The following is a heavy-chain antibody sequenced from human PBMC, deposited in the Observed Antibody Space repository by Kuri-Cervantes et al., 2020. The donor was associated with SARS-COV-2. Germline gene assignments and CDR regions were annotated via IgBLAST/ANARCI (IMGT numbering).Heavy chain of an antibody. CDR3: ARDVAAGRAYYYMDV. Sequence: GGSLRLSCAASGFTFSSYSMNWVRQAPGKGLEWVSSISSSSSYIYYADSVKGRFTISRDNAKNSLYLQMNSLRAEDTAVYYCARDVAAGRAYYYMDVWGKGTTVTVSS. CDR1: GFTFSSYS. V-gene: IGHV3-21*01. D-gene: IGHD6-13*01. CDR2: ISSSSSYI. J-gene: IGHJ6*03.